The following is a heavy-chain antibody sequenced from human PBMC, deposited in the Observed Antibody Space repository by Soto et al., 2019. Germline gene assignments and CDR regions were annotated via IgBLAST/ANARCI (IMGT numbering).Heavy chain of an antibody. J-gene: IGHJ4*02. CDR1: GFTFSSYA. CDR3: ARGYGDYGESFDY. CDR2: ISYDGSNK. V-gene: IGHV3-30-3*01. Sequence: GGSLRLSCAASGFTFSSYAMHWVRQAPGKGLEWVAVISYDGSNKYYADSVKGRFTISRDNSKNTLYLQMNSLRAEDTAVYYCARGYGDYGESFDYWGQGTLVTVSS. D-gene: IGHD4-17*01.